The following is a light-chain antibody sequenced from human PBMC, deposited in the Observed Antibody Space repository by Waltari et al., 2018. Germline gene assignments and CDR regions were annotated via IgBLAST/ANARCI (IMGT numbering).Light chain of an antibody. CDR3: TSFTRTSIWV. J-gene: IGLJ3*02. CDR1: SSDVGAYNY. CDR2: DAN. Sequence: QSALTQPRSVSGSPGQSVTISCTGTSSDVGAYNYASWYQQRPGKAPTLIISDANDRPSGVPDRFSGYKSSNTASLTISGLQAEDEADYYCTSFTRTSIWVFGGGTQLTVL. V-gene: IGLV2-11*01.